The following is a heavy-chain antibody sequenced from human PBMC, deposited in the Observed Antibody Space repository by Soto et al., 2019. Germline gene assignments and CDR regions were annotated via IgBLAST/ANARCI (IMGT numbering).Heavy chain of an antibody. Sequence: EVQLVESGGGLVKPGGSLRLSCAASGFTFSSYSMNWVRQAPGKGLEWVSSISSSSSYIYYADSVKGRFTISRDNAKNSLYLQMNSLRAEDTAVYYCARDLEWELLGRFDPWGQGTLVTVSS. CDR2: ISSSSSYI. D-gene: IGHD1-26*01. CDR3: ARDLEWELLGRFDP. J-gene: IGHJ5*02. CDR1: GFTFSSYS. V-gene: IGHV3-21*01.